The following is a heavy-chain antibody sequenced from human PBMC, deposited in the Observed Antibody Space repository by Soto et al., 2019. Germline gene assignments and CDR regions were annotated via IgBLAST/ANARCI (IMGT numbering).Heavy chain of an antibody. CDR2: IYSGSGT. CDR3: ARVSTVTPTWYLDL. D-gene: IGHD4-17*01. CDR1: GFIVNSNY. J-gene: IGHJ2*01. V-gene: IGHV3-53*01. Sequence: EVRLVESGGGLIQPGGSVRLSCAASGFIVNSNYLSWVRQAPGKGLELVSLIYSGSGTSNADSVKGRFTISRDNSKNMVYLQMNSRRAEDPAVYYCARVSTVTPTWYLDLWGRGTLVTVSS.